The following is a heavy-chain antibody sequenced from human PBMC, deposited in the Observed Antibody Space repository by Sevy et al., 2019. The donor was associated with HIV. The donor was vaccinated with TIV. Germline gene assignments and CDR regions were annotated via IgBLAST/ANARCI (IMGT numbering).Heavy chain of an antibody. CDR2: ISAHNGDT. J-gene: IGHJ4*02. V-gene: IGHV1-18*01. Sequence: ASVKVSCKASGYTFTSYRIYWVRQAPGQGLESMGWISAHNGDTNYAQKFQGRVTMITDTSTTTAYMDLRSLRSDDTALYYCARAYCSGGRCYSLAYWGQGTLVTVSP. CDR3: ARAYCSGGRCYSLAY. D-gene: IGHD2-15*01. CDR1: GYTFTSYR.